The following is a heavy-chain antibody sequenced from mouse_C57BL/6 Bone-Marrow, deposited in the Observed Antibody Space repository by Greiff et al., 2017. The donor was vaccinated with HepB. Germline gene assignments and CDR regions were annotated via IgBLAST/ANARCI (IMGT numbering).Heavy chain of an antibody. CDR1: GYTFTSYW. J-gene: IGHJ3*01. D-gene: IGHD1-1*01. V-gene: IGHV1-50*01. CDR2: IDPSDSYT. Sequence: QVQLQQPGAELVKPGASVKLSCKASGYTFTSYWMQWVKQRPGQGLEWIGEIDPSDSYTNYNQKFKGKATLTVDTSSSTAYMQLSSLTSEDSAVYYCARVGYYGISVAYWGQGTLVTVSA. CDR3: ARVGYYGISVAY.